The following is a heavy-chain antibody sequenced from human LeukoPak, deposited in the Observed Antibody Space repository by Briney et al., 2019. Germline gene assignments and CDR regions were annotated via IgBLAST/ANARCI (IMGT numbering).Heavy chain of an antibody. J-gene: IGHJ6*03. V-gene: IGHV4-59*08. D-gene: IGHD4-11*01. CDR3: ARHNSGISPAGNYAALIPNYYYYYYMDV. CDR2: IYYSGST. Sequence: PSETLSLTCTVSGGSISSYYWSWIRQPPGKGLEWIGYIYYSGSTNYNPSLKSRVTISVDTSKNQFSLKLSSVTAADTAVYYCARHNSGISPAGNYAALIPNYYYYYYMDVWGKGTTVTVSS. CDR1: GGSISSYY.